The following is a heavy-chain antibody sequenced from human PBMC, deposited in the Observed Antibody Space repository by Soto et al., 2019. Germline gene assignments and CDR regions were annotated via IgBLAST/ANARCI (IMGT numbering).Heavy chain of an antibody. Sequence: QVHLVESGGGLVQPGGSLRLSCAASGFTFSDYYMTWIRQAPGKGLEWVSHISYSGSYRHYLDSVKGRFTVSRDNAEKSLYLQMDSLRPEDTAVYYCVRCVLAPTMAYDFWGQGTLVTVSS. CDR1: GFTFSDYY. CDR3: VRCVLAPTMAYDF. V-gene: IGHV3-11*05. CDR2: ISYSGSYR. J-gene: IGHJ4*02. D-gene: IGHD2-8*01.